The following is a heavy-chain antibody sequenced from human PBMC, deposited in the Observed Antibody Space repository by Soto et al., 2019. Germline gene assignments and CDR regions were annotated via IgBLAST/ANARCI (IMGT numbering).Heavy chain of an antibody. CDR2: IYDSGST. CDR1: GGSISSGDYY. Sequence: SETLSLTCTVSGGSISSGDYYWSWIRQPPGKGLEWIGYIYDSGSTYYNPSLKSRVTISVDTSKNQFSLKLISVTAAATAVYYCARCYYDSSGYYYIDYWGQGTLVTVSS. D-gene: IGHD3-22*01. V-gene: IGHV4-30-4*01. CDR3: ARCYYDSSGYYYIDY. J-gene: IGHJ4*02.